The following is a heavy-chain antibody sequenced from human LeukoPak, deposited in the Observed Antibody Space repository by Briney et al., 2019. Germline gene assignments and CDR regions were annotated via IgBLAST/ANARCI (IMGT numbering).Heavy chain of an antibody. CDR3: ARVGSLYCTSTSCFDY. CDR1: GYTFTGYC. V-gene: IGHV1-2*02. Sequence: GASVKVSCKASGYTFTGYCMHWVRQAPGQGLEWMGWINPNSGGPNYAQKFQGRVTMTRDTSISTAYMELTRLRSDDTAVYYCARVGSLYCTSTSCFDYWGQGTLVTVSS. CDR2: INPNSGGP. D-gene: IGHD2-2*01. J-gene: IGHJ4*02.